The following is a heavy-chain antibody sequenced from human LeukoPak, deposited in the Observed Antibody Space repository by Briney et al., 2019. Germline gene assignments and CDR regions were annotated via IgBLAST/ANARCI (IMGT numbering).Heavy chain of an antibody. Sequence: ASVKVCCKASGYTFTSHGISWVRQAPGQGREWMGWVSTYNGNTNYVPKYQGRVTMTTDTSTSTAYMELRSLRSDDTAVYYCARDVDTATDQINDYWGQGTLVTVSS. CDR1: GYTFTSHG. CDR3: ARDVDTATDQINDY. J-gene: IGHJ4*02. CDR2: VSTYNGNT. V-gene: IGHV1-18*04. D-gene: IGHD5-18*01.